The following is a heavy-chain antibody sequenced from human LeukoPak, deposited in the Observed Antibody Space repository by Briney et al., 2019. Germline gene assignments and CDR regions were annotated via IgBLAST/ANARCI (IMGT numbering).Heavy chain of an antibody. V-gene: IGHV3-11*01. Sequence: GGSLRLSCTASGFTFGDYGMSWVRQAPGKGLEWVSYISSSGSTIYYADSVKGRFTISRDNAKNSLYLQMNSLRAEDTALYYCARAYYYDSSGYYYGYWGQGTLVTVSS. CDR3: ARAYYYDSSGYYYGY. D-gene: IGHD3-22*01. CDR2: ISSSGSTI. J-gene: IGHJ4*02. CDR1: GFTFGDYG.